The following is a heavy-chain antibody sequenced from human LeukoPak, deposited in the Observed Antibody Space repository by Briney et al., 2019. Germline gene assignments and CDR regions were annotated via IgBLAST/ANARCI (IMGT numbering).Heavy chain of an antibody. J-gene: IGHJ4*02. CDR3: ARVSGWNPLQAAHLDY. Sequence: SETLSLTCTVSGGSISSSTYYWGWIRQPPGKGLEWIGSIYYRGYTYYNPSLKSRVTISVDTSKNQFSLNLSSVTAADTAVYYCARVSGWNPLQAAHLDYWGQGTLVSVSS. D-gene: IGHD6-19*01. CDR1: GGSISSSTYY. CDR2: IYYRGYT. V-gene: IGHV4-39*07.